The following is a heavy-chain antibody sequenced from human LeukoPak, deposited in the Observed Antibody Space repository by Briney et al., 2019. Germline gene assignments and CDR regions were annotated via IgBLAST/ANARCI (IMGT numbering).Heavy chain of an antibody. D-gene: IGHD4-17*01. V-gene: IGHV3-30*18. Sequence: GASLRLSCAASGFTFSSYGMHWVRQAPGKGLEWVAVISYDGSNKYYADSVKGRFTISRDNSKNTLYLQMNSLRAEDTAVYYCAKDGDYGDYVFDYWGQGTLVTVSS. CDR1: GFTFSSYG. J-gene: IGHJ4*02. CDR2: ISYDGSNK. CDR3: AKDGDYGDYVFDY.